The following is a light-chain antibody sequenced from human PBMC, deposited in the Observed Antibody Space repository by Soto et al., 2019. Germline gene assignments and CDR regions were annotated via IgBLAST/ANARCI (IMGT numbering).Light chain of an antibody. Sequence: DIQMPQSPSTLSGSVGDRVTITCRASQSINNWLAWYQQKPGKAPKLLIYDTYSLESGAQSRFSGSGSGTDFTLTIRSLEPEDFAVYYCKQRSNWPITFGQGTRLEI. CDR1: QSINNW. CDR3: KQRSNWPIT. J-gene: IGKJ5*01. V-gene: IGKV1-5*01. CDR2: DTY.